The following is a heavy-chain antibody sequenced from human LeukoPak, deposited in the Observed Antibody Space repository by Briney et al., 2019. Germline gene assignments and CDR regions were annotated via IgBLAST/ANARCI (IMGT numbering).Heavy chain of an antibody. CDR1: GGSISSYY. V-gene: IGHV4-59*01. CDR3: ARSRDGYNLDP. D-gene: IGHD5-24*01. Sequence: ASETLSLTCTVSGGSISSYYWSWIRQPPGKGLEWIGYIYYSGSTNYNPSLKSRVTISVDTSKNQFSLKLSSVTAADTAVYYCARSRDGYNLDPWGQGTLVTVSS. CDR2: IYYSGST. J-gene: IGHJ5*02.